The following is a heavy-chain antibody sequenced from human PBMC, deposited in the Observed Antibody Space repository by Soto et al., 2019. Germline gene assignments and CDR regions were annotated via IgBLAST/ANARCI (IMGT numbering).Heavy chain of an antibody. CDR2: INPESCVT. Sequence: QVHLEQSGAELQKPGASVTASCKASGYVFVGSYIHWVRQAPGQGLEWLGWINPESCVTFSDETCRDRVNLTSDRSLSTDYIDLKSLRRHDTAVYYCAKIFGTSSLGEIYALDGWGQGTTVTVSP. CDR3: AKIFGTSSLGEIYALDG. D-gene: IGHD3-16*01. J-gene: IGHJ6*01. V-gene: IGHV1-2*02. CDR1: GYVFVGSY.